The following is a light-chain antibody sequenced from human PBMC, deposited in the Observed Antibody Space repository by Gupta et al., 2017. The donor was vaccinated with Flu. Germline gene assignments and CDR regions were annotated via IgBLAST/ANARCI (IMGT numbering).Light chain of an antibody. J-gene: IGKJ3*01. V-gene: IGKV2-30*02. Sequence: VTLGQPASISCRSSQSLVHDNGDTYLHWFQQRPGQSPRRLIYQVSNRGSGVPDRFSGSGSGTDFTLKISRVEAEDVGIYFCMQATNWPWVFGHGTKVDI. CDR3: MQATNWPWV. CDR2: QVS. CDR1: QSLVHDNGDTY.